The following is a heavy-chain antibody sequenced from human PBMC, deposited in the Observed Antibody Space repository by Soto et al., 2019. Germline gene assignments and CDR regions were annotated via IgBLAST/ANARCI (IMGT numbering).Heavy chain of an antibody. J-gene: IGHJ5*02. D-gene: IGHD2-2*01. V-gene: IGHV1-3*01. CDR1: GYTFTSYA. CDR2: INAGNGNT. Sequence: QVQLVQSGAEVKKPGASVKVSCKASGYTFTSYAMHWVRQAPGQRLEWMGWINAGNGNTKYSKKFQGRVTITTDTSASTAYMELSSLRSEDTAVYYCARGSAYHGPWGQGTLVTVSS. CDR3: ARGSAYHGP.